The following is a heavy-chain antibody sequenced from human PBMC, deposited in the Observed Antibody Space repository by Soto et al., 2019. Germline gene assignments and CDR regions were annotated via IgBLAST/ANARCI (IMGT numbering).Heavy chain of an antibody. V-gene: IGHV4-31*11. J-gene: IGHJ6*02. CDR1: GGSISSGGYY. CDR2: IYYSGST. CDR3: ARGSSSSWYGRHNGMDV. Sequence: QVQLQESGPGLVKPSQALSLTCAVSGGSISSGGYYWSCIRQHPGKGLEWIGYIYYSGSTYYNPSLKSRVTISVDTSKNQFSLKLSSVTAADTAVYYCARGSSSSWYGRHNGMDVWGQGTTVTVSS. D-gene: IGHD6-13*01.